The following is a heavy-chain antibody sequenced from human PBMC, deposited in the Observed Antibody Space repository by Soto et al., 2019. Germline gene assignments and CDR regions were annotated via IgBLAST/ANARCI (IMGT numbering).Heavy chain of an antibody. CDR3: ARETTTGHFDY. V-gene: IGHV4-34*01. CDR1: GGSFSGYY. CDR2: INHSGST. J-gene: IGHJ4*02. Sequence: SETLSLTCAVYGGSFSGYYWTWIRQPPGTGLEWIGEINHSGSTNYNPSLKSRVTISVDTSKNQFSLKLTSVTAADTAVYYCARETTTGHFDYWGQENLVTVSS. D-gene: IGHD1-1*01.